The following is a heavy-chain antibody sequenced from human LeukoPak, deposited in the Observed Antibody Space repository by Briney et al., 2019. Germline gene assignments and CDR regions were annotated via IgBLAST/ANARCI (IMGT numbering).Heavy chain of an antibody. Sequence: SETLSLTCAVYGGSFSVYYWSWIRQPPGKGLEWIGEINHSGSTNYNPSLKSRVTISVDTSKNQFSLKLSSVTAADTAVYYCARAGRVPRHYYYYGMDVWGQGTTVTVSS. CDR3: ARAGRVPRHYYYYGMDV. CDR1: GGSFSVYY. V-gene: IGHV4-34*01. CDR2: INHSGST. J-gene: IGHJ6*02. D-gene: IGHD3-10*01.